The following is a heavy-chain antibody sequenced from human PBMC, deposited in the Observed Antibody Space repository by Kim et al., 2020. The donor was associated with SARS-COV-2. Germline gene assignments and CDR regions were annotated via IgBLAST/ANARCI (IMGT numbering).Heavy chain of an antibody. V-gene: IGHV1-3*01. J-gene: IGHJ5*02. Sequence: GRVTITRDTSASTAYMELSSLRSEDTAVYYCARVNPQWFGERQSLWFDPWGQGTLVTVSS. D-gene: IGHD3-10*01. CDR3: ARVNPQWFGERQSLWFDP.